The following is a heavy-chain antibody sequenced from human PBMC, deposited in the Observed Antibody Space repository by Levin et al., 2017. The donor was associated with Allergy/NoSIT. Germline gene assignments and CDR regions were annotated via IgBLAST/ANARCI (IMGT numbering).Heavy chain of an antibody. J-gene: IGHJ4*02. CDR1: GFTVSSNY. D-gene: IGHD3-3*01. V-gene: IGHV3-66*01. Sequence: GGSLRLSCAASGFTVSSNYMSWVRQAPGKGLEWVSVIYSGGSTYYADSVKGRFTISRDNSKNTLYLQMNSLRAEDTAVYYCASPASGHYFDYWGQGTLVTVSS. CDR3: ASPASGHYFDY. CDR2: IYSGGST.